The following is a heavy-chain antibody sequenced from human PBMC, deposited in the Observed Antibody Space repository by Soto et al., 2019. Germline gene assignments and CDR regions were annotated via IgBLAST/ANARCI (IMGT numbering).Heavy chain of an antibody. Sequence: QLQLQESGPGLVKPSETLSLTCTVSGGSISSSSYYWGWIRQPPGKGLEWIGSIYYSGSTYYNPSLKSRVTISVDTSKNQFSRKRSSVTAADTAVYYCARHQLWYAFDYWGQGTLVTVSS. CDR1: GGSISSSSYY. V-gene: IGHV4-39*01. J-gene: IGHJ4*02. D-gene: IGHD5-18*01. CDR3: ARHQLWYAFDY. CDR2: IYYSGST.